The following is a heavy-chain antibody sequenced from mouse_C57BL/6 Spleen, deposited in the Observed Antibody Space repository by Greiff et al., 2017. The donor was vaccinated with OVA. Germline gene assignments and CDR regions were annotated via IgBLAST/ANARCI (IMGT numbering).Heavy chain of an antibody. CDR1: GYTFTDYY. D-gene: IGHD3-2*02. J-gene: IGHJ4*01. CDR2: INPNNGGT. Sequence: VQLQQSGPELVKPGASVKISCKASGYTFTDYYMNWVKQSHGKSLEWIGDINPNNGGTSYNQKFKGKATLTVDKSSSTAYMELRSLTSEDSAVYYCASALILSYAMDYWGQGTSVTVSS. CDR3: ASALILSYAMDY. V-gene: IGHV1-26*01.